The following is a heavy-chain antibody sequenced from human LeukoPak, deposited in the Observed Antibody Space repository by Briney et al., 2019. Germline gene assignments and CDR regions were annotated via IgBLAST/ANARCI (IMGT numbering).Heavy chain of an antibody. J-gene: IGHJ5*02. CDR1: GGTLSSYA. CDR3: AREARYCSGGSCYNWFDP. Sequence: ASVKVSCKASGGTLSSYAISWVRQAPGQGLEWMGGIIPIFGTANYAQKFQGRVTITTDESTSTAYMELSSLRSEDTAVYYCAREARYCSGGSCYNWFDPWGQGTLVTVSS. CDR2: IIPIFGTA. D-gene: IGHD2-15*01. V-gene: IGHV1-69*05.